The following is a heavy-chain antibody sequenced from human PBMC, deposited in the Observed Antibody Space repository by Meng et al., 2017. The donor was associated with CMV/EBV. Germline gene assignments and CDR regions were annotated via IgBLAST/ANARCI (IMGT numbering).Heavy chain of an antibody. D-gene: IGHD2-15*01. CDR1: GYSFTSYW. Sequence: GESLKISCKGSGYSFTSYWIGWVRQMPGKGLEWMGIIYPGDSDTRYSPSFQGQVTISADKSISTAYLQWSSLKASDTAMYYCARHKCNGGSCYSGSDYWGQGTLVTVSS. CDR3: ARHKCNGGSCYSGSDY. J-gene: IGHJ4*02. CDR2: IYPGDSDT. V-gene: IGHV5-51*01.